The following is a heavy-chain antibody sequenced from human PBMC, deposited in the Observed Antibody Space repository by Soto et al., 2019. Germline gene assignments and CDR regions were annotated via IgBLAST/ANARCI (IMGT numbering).Heavy chain of an antibody. CDR2: INPNSGGT. CDR1: GYTFTGYY. D-gene: IGHD6-6*01. Sequence: QVQLVQSGAEVKKPGASVKVSCKASGYTFTGYYMHWVRQAPGQGLEWMGWINPNSGGTNYAQKFQGRVTMTRDTSISTAYMELSRLRSDDTAVYYCAKSIAARPASNWFDPWGQGTLVTVSS. J-gene: IGHJ5*02. CDR3: AKSIAARPASNWFDP. V-gene: IGHV1-2*02.